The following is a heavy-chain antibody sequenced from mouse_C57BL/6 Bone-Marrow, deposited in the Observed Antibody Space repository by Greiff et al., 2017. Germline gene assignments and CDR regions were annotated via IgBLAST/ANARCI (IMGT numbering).Heavy chain of an antibody. J-gene: IGHJ2*01. V-gene: IGHV5-6*01. CDR3: VRPPPLAR. CDR1: GFTFSSYG. Sequence: EVQLVESGGDLVKPGASLKLSCAASGFTFSSYGMSWVRQSPDKRLEWVATISSGGSYTYYPDSVKGRFTISRDNAKNTLYLQMRSLKSEDTAMYYCVRPPPLARWGQGTTLTVSS. CDR2: ISSGGSYT.